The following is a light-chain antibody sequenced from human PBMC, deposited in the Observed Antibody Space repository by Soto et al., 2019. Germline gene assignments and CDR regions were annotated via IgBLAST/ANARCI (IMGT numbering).Light chain of an antibody. V-gene: IGKV1-5*03. CDR3: QHYNSYSEA. CDR1: QSIDSW. Sequence: DIQMTQSPSTLSASVGDRVKITCRASQSIDSWLAWYQQKPGKAPKLLISKSSILESGVPSRFSGSGSGTEFTLTISSLQPDDFATYYCQHYNSYSEAFGQGTKVDIK. CDR2: KSS. J-gene: IGKJ1*01.